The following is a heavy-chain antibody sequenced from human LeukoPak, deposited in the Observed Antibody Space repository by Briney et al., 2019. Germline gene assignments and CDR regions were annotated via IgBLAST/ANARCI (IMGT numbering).Heavy chain of an antibody. J-gene: IGHJ4*02. Sequence: GGSLRLSCAASGFTFRNYEMNWVRQAPGKGLEWVSYISSSGTTTYYADSVKGRFTISRDNARNSLYLQMSTLRAEETAVYYCARVGSGWGLDYWGQGTLVTVSS. CDR1: GFTFRNYE. CDR3: ARVGSGWGLDY. V-gene: IGHV3-48*03. D-gene: IGHD6-19*01. CDR2: ISSSGTTT.